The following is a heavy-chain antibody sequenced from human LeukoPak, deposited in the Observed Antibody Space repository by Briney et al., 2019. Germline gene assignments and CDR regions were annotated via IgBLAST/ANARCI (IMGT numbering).Heavy chain of an antibody. J-gene: IGHJ3*02. CDR2: INAGNGNT. Sequence: ASVKVSCKASGYTFTSYAMHWVRQAPGQRLEWMGWINAGNGNTKYSQKFQGRVTITRDTSASTAYMELSSLRSEDTAVYYCAREIFYGDYPNTDAFDIWGQGTMVTVSS. D-gene: IGHD4-17*01. CDR3: AREIFYGDYPNTDAFDI. V-gene: IGHV1-3*01. CDR1: GYTFTSYA.